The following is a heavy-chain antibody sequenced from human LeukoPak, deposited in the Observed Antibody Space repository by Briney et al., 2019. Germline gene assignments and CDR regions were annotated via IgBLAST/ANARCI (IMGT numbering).Heavy chain of an antibody. V-gene: IGHV1-2*02. CDR2: INPNSGAT. Sequence: ASVKVSCKASGYTFTGYFIHWVRQAPGQGLEWMGWINPNSGATDHTQKFQGGVTMTRDTSISTAYMEVIGLTSDDTAVYYCAKNRDRGVPTYYYDSSGSSHFDLWGRGTLVTVSS. CDR3: AKNRDRGVPTYYYDSSGSSHFDL. J-gene: IGHJ2*01. D-gene: IGHD3-22*01. CDR1: GYTFTGYF.